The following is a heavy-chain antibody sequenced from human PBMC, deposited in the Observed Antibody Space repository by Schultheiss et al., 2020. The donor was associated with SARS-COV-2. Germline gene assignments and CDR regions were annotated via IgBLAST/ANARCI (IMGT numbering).Heavy chain of an antibody. CDR2: ISGSGGST. Sequence: GGSLRLSCAASGFTFSSYAMSWVRQAPGKGLEWVSAISGSGGSTYYADSVKGRFTISRDNSKNTLYLQMNSLRAEDTAVYYCARDIVVVPAATSGYMDVWGKGTTGTGSS. CDR3: ARDIVVVPAATSGYMDV. J-gene: IGHJ6*03. V-gene: IGHV3-23*01. D-gene: IGHD2-2*01. CDR1: GFTFSSYA.